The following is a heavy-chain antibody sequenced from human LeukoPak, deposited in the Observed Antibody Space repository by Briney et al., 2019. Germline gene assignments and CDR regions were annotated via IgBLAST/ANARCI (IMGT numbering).Heavy chain of an antibody. CDR3: AKDLRRIGAYYFDY. J-gene: IGHJ4*02. Sequence: GGSLRHSCAASGFTFSSYGMRWVRQAPGKGLEWVAVIWYDGSNKYYADSVKGRFTISRDNSKNTLYLQTNSRRPEGTAVYYCAKDLRRIGAYYFDYWGQGTLVTVSS. D-gene: IGHD6-25*01. V-gene: IGHV3-30*02. CDR2: IWYDGSNK. CDR1: GFTFSSYG.